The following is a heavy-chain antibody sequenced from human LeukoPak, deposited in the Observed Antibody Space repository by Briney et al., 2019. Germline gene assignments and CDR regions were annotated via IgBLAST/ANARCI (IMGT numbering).Heavy chain of an antibody. CDR3: TRYASGSPGGY. D-gene: IGHD3-10*01. J-gene: IGHJ4*02. CDR1: GVSLSSSDW. CDR2: IYRSGST. Sequence: KTSETLSLTCTVSGVSLSSSDWWTWVRQPPGKGLEWIGEIYRSGSTNYNPSLKSRVTISVDKSKNQFFLNLSSVSAADTAVYYCTRYASGSPGGYWGQGTLVTVSS. V-gene: IGHV4-4*02.